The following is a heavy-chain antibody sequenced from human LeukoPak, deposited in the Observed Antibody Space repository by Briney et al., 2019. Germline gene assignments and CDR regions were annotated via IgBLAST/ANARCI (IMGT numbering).Heavy chain of an antibody. V-gene: IGHV3-7*01. CDR3: ARDPGDVAAAHDAFDI. CDR2: IKQDGSDK. J-gene: IGHJ3*02. CDR1: EFTFISYW. Sequence: EAGGSLRLSCAASEFTFISYWMSWVRQAPGKGLEWVANIKQDGSDKFYVDSVKGRFTISRDNAQNSLYLQMNSLRAEDTAVYYCARDPGDVAAAHDAFDIWGQGPMVTVSS. D-gene: IGHD2-15*01.